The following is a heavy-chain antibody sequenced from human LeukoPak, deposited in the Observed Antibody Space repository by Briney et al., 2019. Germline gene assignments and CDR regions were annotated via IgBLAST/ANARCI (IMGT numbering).Heavy chain of an antibody. CDR2: IYPGDSDT. V-gene: IGHV5-51*01. Sequence: GESLKISCKGSGYSFTSYWIGWVRQMPGKGLEWMGIIYPGDSDTRYSPSFQGQVTISADKSISTAYLKWSSLKASDTAMYYCGRRVASSGWYEFDPWGQGTLVTVSS. CDR3: GRRVASSGWYEFDP. J-gene: IGHJ5*02. D-gene: IGHD6-19*01. CDR1: GYSFTSYW.